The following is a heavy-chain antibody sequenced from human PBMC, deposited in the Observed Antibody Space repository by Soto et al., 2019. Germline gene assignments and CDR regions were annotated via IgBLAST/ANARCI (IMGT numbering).Heavy chain of an antibody. V-gene: IGHV4-31*03. CDR3: ARHLSGDYPNSNWFDP. Sequence: QVHLQESGPGLVKPSQTLSLTCSVSGDSIDTTVFFWNWIRQHPEKGLEWIGYISSSGKTYSNPSLKSRVTMSLDTSRNQFSLNLTSVTAADTAVYFSARHLSGDYPNSNWFDPWGQGTLVAVSS. CDR2: ISSSGKT. J-gene: IGHJ5*02. CDR1: GDSIDTTVFF. D-gene: IGHD4-17*01.